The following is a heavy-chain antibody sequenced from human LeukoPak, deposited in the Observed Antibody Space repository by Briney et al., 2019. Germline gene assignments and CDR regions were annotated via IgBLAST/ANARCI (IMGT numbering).Heavy chain of an antibody. CDR1: GGSVSSGSYY. D-gene: IGHD5-18*01. CDR2: IYYSGST. J-gene: IGHJ4*02. CDR3: ASMIRGYSYGPDY. V-gene: IGHV4-61*01. Sequence: SETLSLTCTVSGGSVSSGSYYWSWIRQPTGKGLEWIGYIYYSGSTNYNPSLKSRVTISVDTSKNQFSLKLSSVTAADTAVYYCASMIRGYSYGPDYWGQGTLVTVSS.